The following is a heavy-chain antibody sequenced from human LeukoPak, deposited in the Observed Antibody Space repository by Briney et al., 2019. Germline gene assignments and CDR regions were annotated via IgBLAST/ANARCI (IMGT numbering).Heavy chain of an antibody. Sequence: GGSLRLSCAASGFTFSSYGMHWVRQAPGKGLEWVAVIWYDGSNKYYADSEKGRFTISRDNSKNTLYLQMNSLRAEDTAVYYCAREGGRYCSSTSCPMGWFDPWGQGTLVTVSS. CDR2: IWYDGSNK. J-gene: IGHJ5*02. V-gene: IGHV3-33*01. CDR1: GFTFSSYG. D-gene: IGHD2-2*01. CDR3: AREGGRYCSSTSCPMGWFDP.